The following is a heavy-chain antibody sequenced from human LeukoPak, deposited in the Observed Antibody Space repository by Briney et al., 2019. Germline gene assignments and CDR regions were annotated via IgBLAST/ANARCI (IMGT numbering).Heavy chain of an antibody. Sequence: GGSLRLSCAASGFTFSNYAMSWVRQAPGKGLEWVSAVRGGSGNTYYADSVKGRFTISRDNSKNMLYLQMNSLRAEDTAVYSCAKGHCDCEGYYYFDYWGQGILVTVSS. D-gene: IGHD2-21*01. J-gene: IGHJ4*02. V-gene: IGHV3-23*01. CDR3: AKGHCDCEGYYYFDY. CDR1: GFTFSNYA. CDR2: VRGGSGNT.